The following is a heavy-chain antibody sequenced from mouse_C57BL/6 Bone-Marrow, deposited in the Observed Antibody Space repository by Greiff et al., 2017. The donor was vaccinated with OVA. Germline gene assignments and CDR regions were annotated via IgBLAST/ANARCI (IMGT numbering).Heavy chain of an antibody. CDR3: ARSYEAAWFAD. V-gene: IGHV1-69*01. D-gene: IGHD2-3*01. CDR2: IDPSDSYT. CDR1: GYTFTSYW. J-gene: IGHJ3*01. Sequence: QVQLQQPGAELVMPGASVKLSCKASGYTFTSYWMHWVKQRPGQGLEWIGEIDPSDSYTNYNQKFKGKSTLTVDKSSSTAYMQLSSLTSEDSAVYYCARSYEAAWFADWGQGTLVTVSA.